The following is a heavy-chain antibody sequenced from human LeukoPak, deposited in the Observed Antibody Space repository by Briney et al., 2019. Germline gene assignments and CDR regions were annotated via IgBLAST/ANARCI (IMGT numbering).Heavy chain of an antibody. CDR1: GYTFTGYY. CDR2: INPNSGGT. V-gene: IGHV1-2*02. J-gene: IGHJ3*02. D-gene: IGHD3-10*01. Sequence: ASVKVSCKASGYTFTGYYMHWVRQAPGQGLEWMGWINPNSGGTNYAQKFQGRVTMTRDTSISTAYMELSRLRSDDTAVYYCAGQSIQGSGRVLAFDMWGQGTMVTVSS. CDR3: AGQSIQGSGRVLAFDM.